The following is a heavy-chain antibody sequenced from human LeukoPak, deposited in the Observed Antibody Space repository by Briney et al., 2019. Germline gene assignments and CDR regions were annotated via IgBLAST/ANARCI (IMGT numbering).Heavy chain of an antibody. CDR2: IYTSGST. V-gene: IGHV4-4*07. Sequence: TSETLSLTCTVSGGSISSYYWSWIRQPAGKGLEWIGRIYTSGSTNYNPSLKSRVTMSVDTSKNQFSLKLSSVTAADTAVYYCARDGLGVRGVSINWYFDLWGRGTLVTVSS. CDR3: ARDGLGVRGVSINWYFDL. CDR1: GGSISSYY. J-gene: IGHJ2*01. D-gene: IGHD3-10*01.